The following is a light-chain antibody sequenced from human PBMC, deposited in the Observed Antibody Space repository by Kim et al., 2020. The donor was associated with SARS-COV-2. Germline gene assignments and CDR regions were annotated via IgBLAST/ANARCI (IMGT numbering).Light chain of an antibody. V-gene: IGKV1-39*01. CDR1: QSISSY. Sequence: SVGDRVTISCRSSQSISSYVNWYQHKAGKGPKLLIYAASSLQSGVPSRFSGSGSGTDFTLTISSLQPEDFATYSCQQTYSFPQITFGQGTRLEIK. J-gene: IGKJ5*01. CDR2: AAS. CDR3: QQTYSFPQIT.